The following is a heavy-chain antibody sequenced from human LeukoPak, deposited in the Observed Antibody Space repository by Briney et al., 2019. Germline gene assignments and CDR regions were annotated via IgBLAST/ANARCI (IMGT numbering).Heavy chain of an antibody. V-gene: IGHV1-24*01. D-gene: IGHD3-10*01. CDR2: FDPEDGET. J-gene: IGHJ6*02. CDR1: GYTLTELS. Sequence: ASVKVSCKVSGYTLTELSMHWVRQAPGKGLEWMGGFDPEDGETIYAQKFQGRVTMTEDTSTDTAYMELSSLRSEDTAVYYCATDRGGSGSHYYYGMDVWGQGTTVTVSS. CDR3: ATDRGGSGSHYYYGMDV.